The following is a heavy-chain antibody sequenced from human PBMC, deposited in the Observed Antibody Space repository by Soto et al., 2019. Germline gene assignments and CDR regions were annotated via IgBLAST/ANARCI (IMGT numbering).Heavy chain of an antibody. CDR3: AKDRSRSYGSGYPLGYFAS. Sequence: EVQLLESGGGLVQPGGSLRLSCPATGFTFSTCAMHWVRQAPGKGLEWVSTISGSGSTTYYADSVKGRFTISRDNFKNTLYLQMNSLRVEDTAVYYCAKDRSRSYGSGYPLGYFASWGQGTLVTVSS. CDR2: ISGSGSTT. V-gene: IGHV3-23*01. J-gene: IGHJ4*02. D-gene: IGHD3-22*01. CDR1: GFTFSTCA.